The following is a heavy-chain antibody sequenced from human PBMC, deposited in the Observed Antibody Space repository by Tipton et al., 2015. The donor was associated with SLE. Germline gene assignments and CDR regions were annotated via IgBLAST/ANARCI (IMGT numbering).Heavy chain of an antibody. D-gene: IGHD2-8*01. V-gene: IGHV4-34*01. Sequence: TLSLTCVMYGGSFSGYYRSWIRQSPGKGLEWIGQINQSGGIDYNPSLKNRVTISVDTSKNQFSLRLDSVTAADSGVYYCARGMVNWGQGTLVTVSS. CDR1: GGSFSGYY. CDR3: ARGMVN. J-gene: IGHJ4*02. CDR2: INQSGGI.